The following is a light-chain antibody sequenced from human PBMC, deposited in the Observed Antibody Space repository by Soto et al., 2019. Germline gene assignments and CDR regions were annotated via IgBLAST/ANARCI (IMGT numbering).Light chain of an antibody. J-gene: IGLJ2*01. V-gene: IGLV6-57*02. CDR1: SGSIASNY. Sequence: NFMLTQPHSVSESPGKTVTISCTGSSGSIASNYVQWYQQRPGSAPTTVIYEDNQRPSGVPDRFSGSIDSSSNSASLTISGLKTEVEADYYCQSYDSSNQVVFGGVTNVTVL. CDR3: QSYDSSNQVV. CDR2: EDN.